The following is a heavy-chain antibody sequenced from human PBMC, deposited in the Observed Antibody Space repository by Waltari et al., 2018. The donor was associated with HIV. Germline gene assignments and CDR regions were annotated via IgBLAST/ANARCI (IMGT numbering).Heavy chain of an antibody. J-gene: IGHJ3*01. Sequence: QLRLQESGSGLLKPSQTLSLTCNVSGGSVGSSGFSWSWIRQSPGKGLEWIGYIYYTGSTYYNPSLKSRVNISLDRSKNHFSLRLSYVSAADTAVYYCARDRFCNGNGCSPSDAFDVWGQGRMVTVSS. CDR2: IYYTGST. V-gene: IGHV4-30-2*06. D-gene: IGHD2-15*01. CDR3: ARDRFCNGNGCSPSDAFDV. CDR1: GGSVGSSGFS.